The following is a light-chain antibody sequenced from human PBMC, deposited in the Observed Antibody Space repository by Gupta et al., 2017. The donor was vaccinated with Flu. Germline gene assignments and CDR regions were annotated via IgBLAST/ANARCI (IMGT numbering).Light chain of an antibody. V-gene: IGLV1-47*01. J-gene: IGLJ2*01. CDR3: AAWDDSLSAVL. CDR2: RNK. Sequence: TIACSGSWSNIGSNFVYWFQQFPGTAPKLLIFRNKERASGVPDRFSGSKSATSASASLAIGGLRSEDEADYYCAAWDDSLSAVLFGGGTKLTVL. CDR1: WSNIGSNF.